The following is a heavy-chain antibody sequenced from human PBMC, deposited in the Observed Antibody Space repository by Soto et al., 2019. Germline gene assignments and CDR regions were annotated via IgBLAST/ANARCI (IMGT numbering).Heavy chain of an antibody. CDR1: GFSLSTYW. CDR2: INQDGTEK. V-gene: IGHV3-7*03. Sequence: GGSLRLSCAASGFSLSTYWMSWVRQAPGKGLEWVANINQDGTEKYYVGSVKGRFTISRDNAKNSLYLQMNSLRAEDTAVYYCARYDILTGYPLYFDYWGQGTLVTVSS. J-gene: IGHJ4*02. CDR3: ARYDILTGYPLYFDY. D-gene: IGHD3-9*01.